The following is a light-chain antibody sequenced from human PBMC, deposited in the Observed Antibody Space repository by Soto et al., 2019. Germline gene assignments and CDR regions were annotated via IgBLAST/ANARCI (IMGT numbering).Light chain of an antibody. Sequence: EIVLTQSPGSLSLSPGERATLSCRASQSVSSAYFACYQQRPGPAPRLLMYGASSSASVITKRFSSGGAKKYITLTISRLEPDDLAVYYWQQFDSSVTFGQGTKVEIK. V-gene: IGKV3-20*01. CDR3: QQFDSSVT. CDR1: QSVSSAY. J-gene: IGKJ1*01. CDR2: GAS.